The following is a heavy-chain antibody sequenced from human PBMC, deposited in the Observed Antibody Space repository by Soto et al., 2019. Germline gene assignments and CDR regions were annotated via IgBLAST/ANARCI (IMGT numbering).Heavy chain of an antibody. Sequence: QVQLVESGGGVVQPGRSLRLSCAASGFTFSSYGMHWVRQAPGKGLEWVAVIWYDGSNKYYADSVKGRFTISRDNSKNTLYLQMNSLRAEDTAVYYCARNPTTVTHCYMDVWGKGTTVTVSS. CDR2: IWYDGSNK. CDR3: ARNPTTVTHCYMDV. V-gene: IGHV3-33*01. CDR1: GFTFSSYG. D-gene: IGHD4-17*01. J-gene: IGHJ6*03.